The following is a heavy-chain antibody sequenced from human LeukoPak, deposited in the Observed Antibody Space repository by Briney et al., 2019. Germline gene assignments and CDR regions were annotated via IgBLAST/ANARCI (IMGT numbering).Heavy chain of an antibody. CDR1: GGSFSYYY. CDR3: ANPARDFADSGAITW. J-gene: IGHJ4*02. CDR2: INHSGIT. D-gene: IGHD4-17*01. Sequence: SETLSLTCAVYGGSFSYYYWSWIRQPPGKGLEWIGEINHSGITNYNPSLKSRVTISADTSKNQFSLKLTSVTAADTAAYYCANPARDFADSGAITWWGQGTLVTVSS. V-gene: IGHV4-34*01.